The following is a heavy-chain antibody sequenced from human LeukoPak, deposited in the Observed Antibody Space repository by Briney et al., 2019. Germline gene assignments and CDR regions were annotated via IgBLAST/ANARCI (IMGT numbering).Heavy chain of an antibody. CDR1: GFTFSSYE. Sequence: GGSLRLSCAGSGFTFSSYEMNWVRQAPGKGLEWLSYISSSGSTIYYAESVKGRFTISRDNTKKSLFLQMNSLSAEDTAVYYCASYYDYWSGYKPDYMDVWGKGTTVIVSS. V-gene: IGHV3-48*03. J-gene: IGHJ6*03. CDR3: ASYYDYWSGYKPDYMDV. CDR2: ISSSGSTI. D-gene: IGHD3-3*01.